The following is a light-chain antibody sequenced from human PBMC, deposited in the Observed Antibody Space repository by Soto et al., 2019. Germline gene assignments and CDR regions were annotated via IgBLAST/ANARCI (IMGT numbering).Light chain of an antibody. V-gene: IGKV3-11*01. CDR2: DAS. CDR1: LSVRIY. J-gene: IGKJ1*01. CDR3: QQRSNWPT. Sequence: ENVLTLSPATLSLSPGERATLSCRASLSVRIYLAWYQHRPGQAPRLLIYDASKRATGIPARFSGSGSGTDFTLTISRLEPEDSGVYYCQQRSNWPTFGQGTKVDI.